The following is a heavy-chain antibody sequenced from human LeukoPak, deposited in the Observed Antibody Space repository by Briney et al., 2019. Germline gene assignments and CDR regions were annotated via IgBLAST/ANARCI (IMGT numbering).Heavy chain of an antibody. D-gene: IGHD4-17*01. CDR1: GFTFDDYA. CDR3: AKDIKNYGDYGYFDY. V-gene: IGHV3-9*03. J-gene: IGHJ4*02. Sequence: GRSLRLSCAASGFTFDDYAMHWVRQAPGKGLEWVSGISRNSGSIGYADSVKGRFTISRDNAKNSLYLQMNSLRAEDMALYYCAKDIKNYGDYGYFDYWGQGTLVTGSS. CDR2: ISRNSGSI.